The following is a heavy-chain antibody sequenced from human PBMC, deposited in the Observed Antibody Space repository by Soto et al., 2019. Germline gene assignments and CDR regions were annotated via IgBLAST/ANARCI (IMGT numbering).Heavy chain of an antibody. CDR3: ARVTMVRGVIITTYYFDY. Sequence: SETLSLTCTVSGGSISSYYWSWIRQPPGKGLEWIGYIYYSGSTNYNPSLKRRVTISVDTSKNQFSLKLSSVTAADTAVYYCARVTMVRGVIITTYYFDYWGQGTLVTVSS. V-gene: IGHV4-59*01. D-gene: IGHD3-10*01. CDR1: GGSISSYY. J-gene: IGHJ4*02. CDR2: IYYSGST.